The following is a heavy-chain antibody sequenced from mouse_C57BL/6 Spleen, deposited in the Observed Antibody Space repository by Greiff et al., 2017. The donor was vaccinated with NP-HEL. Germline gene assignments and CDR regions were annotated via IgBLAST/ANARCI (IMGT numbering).Heavy chain of an antibody. CDR1: GYSITSGYY. V-gene: IGHV3-6*01. J-gene: IGHJ1*03. CDR3: ARSPPTVVRYFDV. D-gene: IGHD1-1*01. CDR2: ISYDGSN. Sequence: EVKLVESGPGLVKPSQSLSLTCSVTGYSITSGYYWNWIRQFPGNKLEWMGYISYDGSNNYNPSLKNRISITRDTSKNQFFLKLNSVTTEDTATYYCARSPPTVVRYFDVWGTGTTVTVSS.